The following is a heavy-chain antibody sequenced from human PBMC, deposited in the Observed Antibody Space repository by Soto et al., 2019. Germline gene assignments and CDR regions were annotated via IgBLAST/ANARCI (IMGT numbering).Heavy chain of an antibody. CDR2: ISPTGDNT. D-gene: IGHD6-19*01. CDR1: EFMFSSYA. CDR3: AKAKSLRAVRGSSFDD. J-gene: IGHJ4*02. Sequence: HPGGSLRLSCEASEFMFSSYAMSWVRQAPGKGLEWVSTISPTGDNTYYADSVKGRFTLSRDNSKDTLSLQMNSLTTEDTAIYYCAKAKSLRAVRGSSFDDWGQGALVTVSS. V-gene: IGHV3-23*01.